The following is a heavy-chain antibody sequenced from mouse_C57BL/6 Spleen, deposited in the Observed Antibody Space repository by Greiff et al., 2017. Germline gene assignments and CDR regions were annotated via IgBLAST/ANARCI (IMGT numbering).Heavy chain of an antibody. V-gene: IGHV14-2*01. CDR3: APALITAVVARARDY. J-gene: IGHJ4*01. CDR1: GFNIKDYY. Sequence: EVKLMESGAELVKPGASVKLSCTASGFNIKDYYMHWVKQRTEQGLEWIGRIDPEDGETKYAPKFQGKATITADTSSHTAYLPLSSLTSEDTAVYYRAPALITAVVARARDYGGQGTSVTVSS. D-gene: IGHD1-1*01. CDR2: IDPEDGET.